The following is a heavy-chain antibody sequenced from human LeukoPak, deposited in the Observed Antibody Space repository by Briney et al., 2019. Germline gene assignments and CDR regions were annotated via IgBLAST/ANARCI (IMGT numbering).Heavy chain of an antibody. J-gene: IGHJ5*02. CDR2: ISSSGSTI. CDR1: GFTFSDYY. V-gene: IGHV3-11*01. D-gene: IGHD4-11*01. Sequence: GGSLRLSCAASGFTFSDYYMSWIRQAPGKGLEWVSYISSSGSTIYYADSVKGRFTISRDNAKNSLYLQMNSLRVEDTAVYYCAKASRATLTTVINWFDPWGQGTPVTVSS. CDR3: AKASRATLTTVINWFDP.